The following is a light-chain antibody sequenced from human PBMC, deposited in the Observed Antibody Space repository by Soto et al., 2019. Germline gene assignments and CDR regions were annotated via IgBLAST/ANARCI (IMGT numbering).Light chain of an antibody. Sequence: EIVMTQSPATLSVSPGERATLSCRASQSVYSNLAWYQQRPGQAPRLLIYDASTRATGIPARFSGNGSGTDFTLTISSLQPEDFAVYYCQQYNNWPPYTFGQGTKLEIK. V-gene: IGKV3-15*01. CDR2: DAS. CDR1: QSVYSN. J-gene: IGKJ2*01. CDR3: QQYNNWPPYT.